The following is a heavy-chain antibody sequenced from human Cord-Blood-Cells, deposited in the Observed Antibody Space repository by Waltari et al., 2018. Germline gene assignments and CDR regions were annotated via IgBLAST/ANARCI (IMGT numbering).Heavy chain of an antibody. Sequence: EVQLVESGGGLIQPGGSLRLSCAASGFTVSSNYMSWVRQAPGKGLEWVSVIYSGGSTYYADSVKGRFTISRDNSKNTLYLQMNSLRAEDTAVYYCARDEAYCGGDCYWDWGQGTLVTVSS. CDR1: GFTVSSNY. J-gene: IGHJ4*02. V-gene: IGHV3-53*01. D-gene: IGHD2-21*02. CDR3: ARDEAYCGGDCYWD. CDR2: IYSGGST.